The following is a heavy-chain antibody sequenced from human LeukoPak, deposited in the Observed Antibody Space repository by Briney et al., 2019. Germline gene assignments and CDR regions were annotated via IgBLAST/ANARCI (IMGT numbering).Heavy chain of an antibody. D-gene: IGHD1-14*01. CDR2: ITGSGGST. CDR3: AKDSRRYNWFDP. V-gene: IGHV3-23*01. Sequence: GGSLRLSCAASGFTFSSYAMSWVRQAPGKGLEWVSAITGSGGSTYYADSVKGRFTISRDNSKNTLYLQMNSLRAEDTAVYYCAKDSRRYNWFDPWGQGTLVTVSS. CDR1: GFTFSSYA. J-gene: IGHJ5*02.